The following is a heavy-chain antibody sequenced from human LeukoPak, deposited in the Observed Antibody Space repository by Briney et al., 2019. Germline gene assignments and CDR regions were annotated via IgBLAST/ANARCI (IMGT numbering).Heavy chain of an antibody. J-gene: IGHJ6*02. CDR1: GYTFTNYW. CDR3: ARHKGDGSSWYPDYYYYGLDV. D-gene: IGHD6-13*01. V-gene: IGHV5-51*01. Sequence: GDSLKISCKGSGYTFTNYWIGWVRQMPRKGLEWMGIIYPRDSDTRYSPSFQSQVTISADKSTSTAYLQWSSLKASDTAMYYCARHKGDGSSWYPDYYYYGLDVWGQGSTVTVSS. CDR2: IYPRDSDT.